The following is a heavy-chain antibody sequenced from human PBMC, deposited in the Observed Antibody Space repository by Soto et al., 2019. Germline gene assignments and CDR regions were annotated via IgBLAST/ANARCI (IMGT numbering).Heavy chain of an antibody. CDR2: MNPNSGNT. J-gene: IGHJ4*02. CDR1: GYTFTSYD. D-gene: IGHD6-19*01. CDR3: ASRAVAGPYYFDY. V-gene: IGHV1-8*01. Sequence: ASVKVSCKASGYTFTSYDINWVRQATGQGLEWMGWMNPNSGNTAYAQKFQGRVTITADESTSTAYMELSSLRSEDTAVYYCASRAVAGPYYFDYWGQGTLVTVSS.